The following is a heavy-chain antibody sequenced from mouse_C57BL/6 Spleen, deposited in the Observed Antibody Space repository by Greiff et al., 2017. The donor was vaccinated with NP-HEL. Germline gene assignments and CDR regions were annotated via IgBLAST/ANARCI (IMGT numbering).Heavy chain of an antibody. J-gene: IGHJ1*03. V-gene: IGHV1-42*01. CDR3: ARSGESDPWYFDV. CDR2: INPSTGGT. D-gene: IGHD3-1*01. Sequence: VQLQQSGPELVKPGASVKISCKASGYSFTGYYMNWVKQSPEKSLEWIGEINPSTGGTTYNQKFKAKATLTVDKSSSTAYMQLKSLTSEDSAVDYCARSGESDPWYFDVWGTGTTVTVSS. CDR1: GYSFTGYY.